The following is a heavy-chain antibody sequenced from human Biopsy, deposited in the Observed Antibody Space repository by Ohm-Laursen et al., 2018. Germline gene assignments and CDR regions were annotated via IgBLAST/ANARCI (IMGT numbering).Heavy chain of an antibody. J-gene: IGHJ1*01. CDR2: NIPILGTG. Sequence: SVKVSCNAPGGTFSRYGINWVRQAPGQGLEWLGGNIPILGTGNYAQKFQARVTVAADTSTSTATMELRSLRSDDTAVYYCATKLTGYFHHWGQGTLVTVSS. V-gene: IGHV1-69*06. CDR1: GGTFSRYG. D-gene: IGHD3-9*01. CDR3: ATKLTGYFHH.